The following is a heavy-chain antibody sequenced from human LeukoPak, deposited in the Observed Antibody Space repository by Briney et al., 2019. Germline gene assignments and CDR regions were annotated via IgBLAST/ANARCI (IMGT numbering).Heavy chain of an antibody. CDR3: AKELTPMKGMDV. CDR2: ISYDGSNK. J-gene: IGHJ6*02. CDR1: GFTFSSYG. V-gene: IGHV3-30*18. Sequence: GGSLRLSCAASGFTFSSYGMHWVRQAPGKGLEGVAVISYDGSNKYYADSVKGRFTISRDNSKNTLYLQMNSLRAEDRAVYYCAKELTPMKGMDVWGQGTTVTVSS.